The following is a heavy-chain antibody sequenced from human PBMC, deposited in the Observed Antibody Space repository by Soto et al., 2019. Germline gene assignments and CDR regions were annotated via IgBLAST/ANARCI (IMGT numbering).Heavy chain of an antibody. Sequence: QVQLVQSGAEVKKPGSSVKVSCEASGGTFSGHAISWVRQAPGQGPEWMGGLIPLFGTTQHAQNFQDSLTIPADKSTSTAYMELPSLRFEATAIYYCARGPNWGYRFDSWGQGTLVTVSS. J-gene: IGHJ4*02. D-gene: IGHD7-27*01. CDR1: GGTFSGHA. CDR2: LIPLFGTT. V-gene: IGHV1-69*06. CDR3: ARGPNWGYRFDS.